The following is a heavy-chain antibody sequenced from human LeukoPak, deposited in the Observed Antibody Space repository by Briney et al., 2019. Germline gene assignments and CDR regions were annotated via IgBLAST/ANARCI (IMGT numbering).Heavy chain of an antibody. D-gene: IGHD6-19*01. CDR3: ARDGGSGWYGPSPSY. J-gene: IGHJ4*02. V-gene: IGHV4-38-2*02. Sequence: SETLSLTCTVSGYSISSGYYWGWIRQPPGKGLEWIGSIYHSGSTYYNPSLKSRVTISVDTSKKQFSLRLTSVTAADTAVYYCARDGGSGWYGPSPSYWGQGTLVTVSP. CDR1: GYSISSGYY. CDR2: IYHSGST.